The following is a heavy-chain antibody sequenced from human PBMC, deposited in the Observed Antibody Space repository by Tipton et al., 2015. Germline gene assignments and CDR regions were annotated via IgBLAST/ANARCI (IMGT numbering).Heavy chain of an antibody. Sequence: SLRLSCAASGFTFDDYSMTWVRQAPGKGLEWVAGIDWNGGRTGYADSVKGRFIISRDNAQNSLFLQLNSLTAEDTAFYYCAREGSSWYFGVYWGQGALVCVSS. D-gene: IGHD6-13*01. CDR2: IDWNGGRT. CDR1: GFTFDDYS. J-gene: IGHJ4*02. V-gene: IGHV3-20*04. CDR3: AREGSSWYFGVY.